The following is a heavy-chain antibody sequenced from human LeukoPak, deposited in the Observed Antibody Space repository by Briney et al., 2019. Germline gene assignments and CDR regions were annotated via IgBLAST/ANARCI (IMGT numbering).Heavy chain of an antibody. CDR2: ISGSGGST. D-gene: IGHD5-24*01. J-gene: IGHJ3*02. V-gene: IGHV3-23*01. CDR1: GFTFSSYA. Sequence: GGSLRLSCAASGFTFSSYAMSWVRQAPGKGLEWVSAISGSGGSTYYAGSVKGRFTISRENSKNTLYLQMNSLRAEDTAVYYCAKDGERATITGDAAFDIWGQGTMVTVS. CDR3: AKDGERATITGDAAFDI.